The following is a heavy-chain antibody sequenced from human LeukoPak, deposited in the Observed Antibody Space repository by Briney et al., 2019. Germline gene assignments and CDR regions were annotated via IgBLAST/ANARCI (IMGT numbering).Heavy chain of an antibody. D-gene: IGHD3-22*01. CDR2: IYYSGST. J-gene: IGHJ4*02. Sequence: PSETLSLTCTVSGGSISSGDYYWSWIRQPPGKGLEGIGYIYYSGSTYYNPSLKSRVTISVDTSKNQFSLKLSSVTAADTAVYYCARTLNYYDSSGYDDYWGQGTLVTVSS. CDR3: ARTLNYYDSSGYDDY. V-gene: IGHV4-30-4*01. CDR1: GGSISSGDYY.